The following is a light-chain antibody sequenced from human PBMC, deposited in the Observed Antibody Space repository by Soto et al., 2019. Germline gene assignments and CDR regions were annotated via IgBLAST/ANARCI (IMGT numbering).Light chain of an antibody. CDR3: QQYSRSPWT. J-gene: IGKJ1*01. CDR2: GIS. Sequence: EIVLTQSPGTLSLSPGEGATLSCRASQSVSSNYLAWYQQRPGQAPRLLIYGISSRATGIPDRFSGSGSGTDFTLTISRLEPEDFAVYYCQQYSRSPWTFDQGTKVEIK. CDR1: QSVSSNY. V-gene: IGKV3-20*01.